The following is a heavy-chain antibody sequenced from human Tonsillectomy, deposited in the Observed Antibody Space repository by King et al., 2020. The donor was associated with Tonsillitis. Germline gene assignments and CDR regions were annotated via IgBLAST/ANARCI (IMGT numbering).Heavy chain of an antibody. D-gene: IGHD2-15*01. CDR3: ARDYGSALGRGGFDY. CDR1: GYTFTSYY. Sequence: QLVQSGAEVKKPGASVKVSCKASGYTFTSYYMHWVRQAPGQGLEWMGIINPSGGSTSYAQKFQGRVTMTRDTSTSTVYMELSSLRSEDTAVYYCARDYGSALGRGGFDYWGQGTLVTVSS. V-gene: IGHV1-46*01. CDR2: INPSGGST. J-gene: IGHJ4*02.